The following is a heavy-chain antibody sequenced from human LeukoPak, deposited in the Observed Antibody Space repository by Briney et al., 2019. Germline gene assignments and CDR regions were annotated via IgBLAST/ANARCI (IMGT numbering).Heavy chain of an antibody. Sequence: PGGSLRLSCAASGFTFSSYAMHWVRQAPGKGLEWVAVISYDGSNKYYADSVKGRFTISRDNSKNTLYLQMNSLRAEDTAVYYCARGYDILTGYFYYYYYGMDVWGQGTTVTVSS. J-gene: IGHJ6*02. CDR3: ARGYDILTGYFYYYYYGMDV. V-gene: IGHV3-30-3*01. CDR1: GFTFSSYA. D-gene: IGHD3-9*01. CDR2: ISYDGSNK.